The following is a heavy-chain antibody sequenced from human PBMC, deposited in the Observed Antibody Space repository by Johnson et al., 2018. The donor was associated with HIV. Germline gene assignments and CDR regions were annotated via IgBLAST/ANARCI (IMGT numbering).Heavy chain of an antibody. CDR3: GRDPIAFRNYYGSRSAFDI. CDR1: GFTFSSYA. Sequence: QVQLVESGGGVVQPGRSLSLSCAASGFTFSSYAMNWVRQAPGKGLEWVAVISYDGRKKDYADSVKGRCTIYRDNSKNTRFLQMNSLRPDDTAVYHCGRDPIAFRNYYGSRSAFDIWSQGTMVTVSS. CDR2: ISYDGRKK. D-gene: IGHD3-10*01. J-gene: IGHJ3*02. V-gene: IGHV3-30*04.